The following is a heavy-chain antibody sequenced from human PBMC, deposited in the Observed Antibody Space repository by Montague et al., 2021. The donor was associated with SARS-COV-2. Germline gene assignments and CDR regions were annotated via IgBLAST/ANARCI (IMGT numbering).Heavy chain of an antibody. CDR3: ARRGGGEVFARFMYWYFDV. CDR1: GGSINNYY. Sequence: SETLSLTCSVSGGSINNYYWCWVRQSPGQGLEWIGYIYYSDSVTTSYNPSLKSRVSISVDTSENQFSLKLTSVTAADTAVYYCARRGGGEVFARFMYWYFDVWSRGSLVTVSS. CDR2: IYYSDSVTT. D-gene: IGHD2-21*01. J-gene: IGHJ2*01. V-gene: IGHV4-59*13.